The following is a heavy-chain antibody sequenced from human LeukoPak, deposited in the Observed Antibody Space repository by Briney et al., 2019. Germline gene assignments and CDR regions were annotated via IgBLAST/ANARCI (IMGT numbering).Heavy chain of an antibody. D-gene: IGHD3-3*01. CDR3: ARGRLEYYDFWSGYYGIDY. CDR2: IIPIFGTA. Sequence: SVKVSCKASGGTFSSYAISWVRQAPGQGLEWMGGIIPIFGTANYAQKFQGRVTITADESTSTAYMELSSLRSEDTAVYYCARGRLEYYDFWSGYYGIDYWGQGTLVTVSS. V-gene: IGHV1-69*13. CDR1: GGTFSSYA. J-gene: IGHJ4*02.